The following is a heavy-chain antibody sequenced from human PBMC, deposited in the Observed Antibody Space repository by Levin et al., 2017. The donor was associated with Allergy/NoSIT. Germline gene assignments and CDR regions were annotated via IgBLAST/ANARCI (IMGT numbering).Heavy chain of an antibody. CDR1: GYSFTSYW. D-gene: IGHD2-21*02. V-gene: IGHV5-51*01. J-gene: IGHJ3*02. Sequence: GESLKISCKGSGYSFTSYWIGWVRQMPGKGLEWMGIIYPGDSDTRYSPSFQGQVTISADKSISTAYLQWSSLKASDTAMYYCARQLLAYCGGDCGFAFDIWGQGTMVTVSS. CDR2: IYPGDSDT. CDR3: ARQLLAYCGGDCGFAFDI.